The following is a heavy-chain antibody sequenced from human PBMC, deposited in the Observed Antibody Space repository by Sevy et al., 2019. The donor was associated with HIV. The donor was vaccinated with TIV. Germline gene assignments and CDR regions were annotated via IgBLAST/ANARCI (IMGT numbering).Heavy chain of an antibody. D-gene: IGHD3-22*01. V-gene: IGHV1-18*01. CDR1: GYTFINYP. CDR2: IRTYNGET. CDR3: ARDSDGSGHYYFDYFDS. Sequence: ASVKVSCKTSGYTFINYPLSWVRQAPGQGLEWMGCIRTYNGETKYPQKFQGRATMTTDTSTSTDYMELRSLRSDDTAVYYCARDSDGSGHYYFDYFDSWGQGTLVTVSS. J-gene: IGHJ4*02.